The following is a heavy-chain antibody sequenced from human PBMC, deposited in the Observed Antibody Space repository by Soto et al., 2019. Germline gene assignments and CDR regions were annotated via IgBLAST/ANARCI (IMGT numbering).Heavy chain of an antibody. J-gene: IGHJ4*02. V-gene: IGHV1-18*01. D-gene: IGHD3-16*02. CDR3: ARTNYDYVWGSYRH. Sequence: GASVKVSCKASGYTFTSYGISWVRQAPGQGLEWMGWISAYNGNTNYAQKLQGRVTMTTDTSTSTAYMELRSLRSDDTAVYYCARTNYDYVWGSYRHWGQGTLVTVSS. CDR2: ISAYNGNT. CDR1: GYTFTSYG.